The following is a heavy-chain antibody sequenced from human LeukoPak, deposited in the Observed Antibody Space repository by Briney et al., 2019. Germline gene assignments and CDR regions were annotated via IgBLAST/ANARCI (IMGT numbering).Heavy chain of an antibody. CDR2: INPNSGGT. Sequence: ASVKVSCKASGYTFTRYYMHWVRQAPGQGLEWIGWINPNSGGTNYAQKFQGRVTMTRDTSISTAYMELSRLRSDDTAVYYCAREDGTTIFGVVINYYYYGMDVWGQGTTVTVSS. CDR1: GYTFTRYY. D-gene: IGHD3-3*01. J-gene: IGHJ6*02. CDR3: AREDGTTIFGVVINYYYYGMDV. V-gene: IGHV1-2*02.